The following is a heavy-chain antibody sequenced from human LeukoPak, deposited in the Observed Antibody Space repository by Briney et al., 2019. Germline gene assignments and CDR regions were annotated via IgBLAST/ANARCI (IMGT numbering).Heavy chain of an antibody. J-gene: IGHJ4*02. CDR3: ASGTVGNYALDY. D-gene: IGHD1-7*01. CDR2: IGTSSNNI. Sequence: AGGSLRLPCAASGLTFSRYNMNWVRQAPGKGLEWVSSIGTSSNNIYYTDSVKGRFTISRDNAKNSLYLQVDSLRVEDTAVYFCASGTVGNYALDYWGQGTLVTVSS. CDR1: GLTFSRYN. V-gene: IGHV3-21*01.